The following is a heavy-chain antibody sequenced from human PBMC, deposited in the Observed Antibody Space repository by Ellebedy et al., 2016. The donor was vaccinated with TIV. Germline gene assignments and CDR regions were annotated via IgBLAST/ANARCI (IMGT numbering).Heavy chain of an antibody. J-gene: IGHJ5*02. CDR2: IYPGDSDT. V-gene: IGHV5-51*01. D-gene: IGHD7-27*01. Sequence: GESLKISCKGSGYSFTSYWIGWVRQMPGKGLEWMGNIYPGDSDTRYSPSFQGQVTISADKSISTAYLQWSSLKASDTAMYYCARPRGVQGTVANWGFDPWGQGTLATVSS. CDR3: ARPRGVQGTVANWGFDP. CDR1: GYSFTSYW.